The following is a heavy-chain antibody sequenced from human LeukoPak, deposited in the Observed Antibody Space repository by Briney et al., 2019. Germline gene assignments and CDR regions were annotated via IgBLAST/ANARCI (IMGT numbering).Heavy chain of an antibody. J-gene: IGHJ4*02. CDR3: ARATSSVKYCSSTSCYTLGGY. V-gene: IGHV3-30-3*01. D-gene: IGHD2-2*02. Sequence: SLRLSCAASGFTFSSYATHWVRQAPGKGLEWVAVISYDGSNKYYADSVKGRFTISRDNSKNTLYLQMNSLRAEDTAVYYCARATSSVKYCSSTSCYTLGGYWGQGTLVTVSS. CDR1: GFTFSSYA. CDR2: ISYDGSNK.